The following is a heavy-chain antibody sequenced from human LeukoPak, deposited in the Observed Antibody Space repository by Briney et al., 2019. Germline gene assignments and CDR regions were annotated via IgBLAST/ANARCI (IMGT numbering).Heavy chain of an antibody. Sequence: GGSLRLSCAASGFTFSSYGMHWVRQAPGKGLEWVAAIWYDGSNKYYADSVKGRFTISRDNSKNTLYLQMNSLRAEDTAVYYCARGSHRYDYVWGSYRSDMYYFDYWGQGTLVTVSS. J-gene: IGHJ4*02. CDR2: IWYDGSNK. CDR3: ARGSHRYDYVWGSYRSDMYYFDY. D-gene: IGHD3-16*02. CDR1: GFTFSSYG. V-gene: IGHV3-33*01.